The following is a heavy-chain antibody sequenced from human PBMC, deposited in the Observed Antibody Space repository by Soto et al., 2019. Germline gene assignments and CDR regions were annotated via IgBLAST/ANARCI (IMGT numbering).Heavy chain of an antibody. V-gene: IGHV1-69*06. CDR1: GGTFSSYA. Sequence: ASVKVSCKASGGTFSSYAISWVRQAPGQGLEWMGGIIPIFGTANYAQKFQGRVTITADKSTSTAYMELSSLRSEDTAVYYCAIRIGLRRIFGVAPLNNWFDPWGQGTLVTV. CDR2: IIPIFGTA. J-gene: IGHJ5*02. D-gene: IGHD3-3*01. CDR3: AIRIGLRRIFGVAPLNNWFDP.